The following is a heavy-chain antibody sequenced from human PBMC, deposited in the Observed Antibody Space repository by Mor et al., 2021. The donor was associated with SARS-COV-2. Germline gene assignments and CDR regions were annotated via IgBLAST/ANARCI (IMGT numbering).Heavy chain of an antibody. CDR3: ARLFDPGYDSSDY. Sequence: TISVDTSKNQFSLKLSSVTAADTAVYYCARLFDPGYDSSDYWGQGTMVTVSS. V-gene: IGHV4-39*01. J-gene: IGHJ3*01. D-gene: IGHD3-22*01.